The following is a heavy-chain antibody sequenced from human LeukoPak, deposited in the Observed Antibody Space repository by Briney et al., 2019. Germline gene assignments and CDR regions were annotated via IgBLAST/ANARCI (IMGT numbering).Heavy chain of an antibody. D-gene: IGHD3-22*01. V-gene: IGHV4-4*02. CDR2: IYHSGST. J-gene: IGHJ4*02. Sequence: PSETLSLTCAVSGGSISSSNWWSWVRQPPGKGLEWIGEIYHSGSTNYNPSLKSRVTISVDKSKNQFSLKLSSVTAADTAVYYCARDPYYYDSSGYYWGQGTLVTVSS. CDR3: ARDPYYYDSSGYY. CDR1: GGSISSSNW.